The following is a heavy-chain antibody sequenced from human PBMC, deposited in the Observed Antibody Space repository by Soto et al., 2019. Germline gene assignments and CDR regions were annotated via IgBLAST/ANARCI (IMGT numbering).Heavy chain of an antibody. CDR1: GGSFFSYY. J-gene: IGHJ6*02. V-gene: IGHV4-4*07. D-gene: IGHD3-16*02. CDR2: IYANGNA. Sequence: QAQLQESGPGLVKPSETLSLTCSVSGGSFFSYYWTWIRQPAGKGLEWIGRIYANGNANYNPSLKSRVTMSADTSTNQFSLRLRSVTAADTAVYYCARGVRDGYYGMDVWGPGATVTVSS. CDR3: ARGVRDGYYGMDV.